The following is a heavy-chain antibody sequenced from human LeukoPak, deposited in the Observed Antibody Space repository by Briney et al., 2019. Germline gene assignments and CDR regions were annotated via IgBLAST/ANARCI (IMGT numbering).Heavy chain of an antibody. CDR1: GYSISSGYY. V-gene: IGHV4-38-2*02. CDR3: ASWGRIAAAGPGGWFDP. Sequence: SETLSLTCTVSGYSISSGYYWGWIRQPPGKGLEWIGSIYHSGSTYYNPSLKSRVTISVDTPKNQFSLKLSSVTAADTAVYYCASWGRIAAAGPGGWFDPWGQGTLVIVSS. CDR2: IYHSGST. J-gene: IGHJ5*02. D-gene: IGHD6-13*01.